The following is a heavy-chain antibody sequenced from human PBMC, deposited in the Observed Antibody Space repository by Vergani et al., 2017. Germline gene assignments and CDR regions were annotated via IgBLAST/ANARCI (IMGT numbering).Heavy chain of an antibody. J-gene: IGHJ4*02. D-gene: IGHD3-22*01. Sequence: EVQLVESGGGLVQPGGSLRLSCAASGFTVSSNYMSWVRQAPGKGLEWVSVIYSGGSTYYADSVKGRFTISRDNSKNTLYLQMNSLRAEDTAVYYCAKVYYDSSGGYWGQGTLVTVSS. CDR1: GFTVSSNY. V-gene: IGHV3-66*01. CDR3: AKVYYDSSGGY. CDR2: IYSGGST.